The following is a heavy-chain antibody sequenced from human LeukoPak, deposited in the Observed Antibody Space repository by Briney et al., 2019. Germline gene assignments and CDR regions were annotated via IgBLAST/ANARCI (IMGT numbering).Heavy chain of an antibody. CDR1: GYTFTSYY. D-gene: IGHD6-19*01. J-gene: IGHJ4*02. V-gene: IGHV1-46*01. CDR3: GSNRPSSAWYVLDY. CDR2: INPSGGST. Sequence: GASVKVSCKASGYTFTSYYMHWVRQAPGQGLEWMGIINPSGGSTSYAQKFQGRVTMTRDTSTSTGYMELSSLRSDDTAVYYCGSNRPSSAWYVLDYWGQGTLVTVSS.